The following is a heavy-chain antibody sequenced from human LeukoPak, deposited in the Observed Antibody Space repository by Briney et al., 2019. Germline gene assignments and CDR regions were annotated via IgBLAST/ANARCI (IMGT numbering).Heavy chain of an antibody. CDR2: INHSGST. CDR1: GGSFSGNY. D-gene: IGHD3-10*01. J-gene: IGHJ6*02. V-gene: IGHV4-34*01. CDR3: ARTMVRFLPYYQYGIDV. Sequence: SETLALTCAVYGGSFSGNYWSWIRQPPGKGLEWIGEINHSGSTNYNPSLKSRVTISVDTSKNQFSLKLSSVTAADTAVYYCARTMVRFLPYYQYGIDVWGQGTTVTVSS.